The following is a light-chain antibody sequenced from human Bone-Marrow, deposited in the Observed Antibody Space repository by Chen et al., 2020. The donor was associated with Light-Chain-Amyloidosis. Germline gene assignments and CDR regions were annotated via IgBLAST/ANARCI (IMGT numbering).Light chain of an antibody. V-gene: IGLV2-14*03. CDR1: RSDVVGYNF. CDR3: SSYTVSSTWV. Sequence: QSALTHPASVSGSPGQAITITSTESRSDVVGYNFDSCYQQLPGKAPKLLITDVTNRPSGVSYRFSGPKSGNTASLTVSGLQAEDEADYYCSSYTVSSTWVFGGGTKLTVL. CDR2: DVT. J-gene: IGLJ3*02.